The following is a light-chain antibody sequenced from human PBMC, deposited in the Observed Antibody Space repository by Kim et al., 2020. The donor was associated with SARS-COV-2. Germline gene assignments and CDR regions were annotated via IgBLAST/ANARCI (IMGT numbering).Light chain of an antibody. CDR3: GTWDSSLSAVV. Sequence: GQKLTLSCSGRSSNIGNNYVSWYQQLPGTAPKLLIYDNNKRPSGIPDRFSGSKSGTSATLGITGLQTGDEADYYCGTWDSSLSAVVFGGGTQLTVL. V-gene: IGLV1-51*01. CDR2: DNN. CDR1: SSNIGNNY. J-gene: IGLJ2*01.